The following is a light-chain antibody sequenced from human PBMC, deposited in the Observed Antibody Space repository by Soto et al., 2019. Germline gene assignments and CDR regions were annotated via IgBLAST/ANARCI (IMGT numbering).Light chain of an antibody. CDR2: AAS. Sequence: DIQMTQSPSSLSASVGDRVTITCRASQSISSYLNWYQQKPGKAPKLLIYAASSLQSGVPSRFSGRGSGTDFTLTISRRQPEDFANYYFLQRYSTPLMFGHGTKVVLK. J-gene: IGKJ1*01. CDR3: LQRYSTPLM. V-gene: IGKV1-39*01. CDR1: QSISSY.